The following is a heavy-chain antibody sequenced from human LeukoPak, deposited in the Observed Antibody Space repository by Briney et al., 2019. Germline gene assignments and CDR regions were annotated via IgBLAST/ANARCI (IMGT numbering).Heavy chain of an antibody. V-gene: IGHV4-34*01. CDR2: INHSGST. D-gene: IGHD6-13*01. CDR1: GGSFSGYY. J-gene: IGHJ4*02. Sequence: SETLSLTCAVYGGSFSGYYWSWIRQPPGKGLEWIGEINHSGSTNYNPSLKSRVTISVDTSKNQYSLKLSSVTAADTAVYYCARIAAADNYWGQGTLVTVSS. CDR3: ARIAAADNY.